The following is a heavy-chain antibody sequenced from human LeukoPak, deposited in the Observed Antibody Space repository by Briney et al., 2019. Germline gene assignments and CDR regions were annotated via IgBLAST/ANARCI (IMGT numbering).Heavy chain of an antibody. J-gene: IGHJ6*03. CDR3: ARDRGIAAAGTFAKYQRPYYMDV. Sequence: ASVKVSCKASGYTFTGYYMHWVRQAPGQGLEWMGRINPNSGGTNYAQKFQGRVTISRDNAKNSLYLQMSSLRAEDTAVYYCARDRGIAAAGTFAKYQRPYYMDVWGKGTTVTVSS. CDR2: INPNSGGT. CDR1: GYTFTGYY. D-gene: IGHD6-13*01. V-gene: IGHV1-2*06.